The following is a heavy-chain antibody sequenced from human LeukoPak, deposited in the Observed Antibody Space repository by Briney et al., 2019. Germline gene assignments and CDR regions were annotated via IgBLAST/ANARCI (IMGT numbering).Heavy chain of an antibody. CDR3: ARGDYYGSGRPTNAFDY. CDR2: ISAYNGNT. CDR1: GYTFTSYY. V-gene: IGHV1-18*01. Sequence: ASVKVSCKTSGYTFTSYYISWVRQAPGQGLEWMAWISAYNGNTKYAQKFQGRVTMTTDTSTSTAYMELRSLRSDDTAVYYCARGDYYGSGRPTNAFDYWGQGTLVTVSS. D-gene: IGHD3-10*01. J-gene: IGHJ4*02.